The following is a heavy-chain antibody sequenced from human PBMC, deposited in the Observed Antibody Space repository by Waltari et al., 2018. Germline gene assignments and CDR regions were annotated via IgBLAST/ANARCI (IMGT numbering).Heavy chain of an antibody. CDR3: ARGGSSSWFDY. CDR1: GGSISSYY. Sequence: QVQLQESGPGLVKPSETLSLTCTVSGGSISSYYWSWIRQPPGKGLEWIGYIYYSGSTNYNPSLKSRVTISVDTSKNQFSLKLSSVTAADTAVYYCARGGSSSWFDYWGQGTLVTVSS. V-gene: IGHV4-59*01. D-gene: IGHD6-13*01. CDR2: IYYSGST. J-gene: IGHJ4*02.